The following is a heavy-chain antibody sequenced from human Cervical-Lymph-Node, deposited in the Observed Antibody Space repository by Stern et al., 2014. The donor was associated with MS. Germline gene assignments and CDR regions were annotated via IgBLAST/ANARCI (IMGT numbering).Heavy chain of an antibody. CDR3: AKDLGGSYYHYYYGMDV. D-gene: IGHD1-26*01. V-gene: IGHV3-30*18. J-gene: IGHJ6*02. CDR1: GFTFSSYG. CDR2: ISYDGSNK. Sequence: MQLEESGGGVVQPGRSLRLSCAASGFTFSSYGMHWVRQAPGKGLEWGAVISYDGSNKYYADSVKGRFTISRDNSKNTLYLQMNSLRAEDTAVYYCAKDLGGSYYHYYYGMDVWGQGTTVTVSS.